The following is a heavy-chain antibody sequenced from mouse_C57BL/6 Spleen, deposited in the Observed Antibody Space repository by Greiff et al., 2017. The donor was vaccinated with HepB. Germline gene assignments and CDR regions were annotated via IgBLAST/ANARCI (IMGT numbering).Heavy chain of an antibody. D-gene: IGHD2-3*01. J-gene: IGHJ2*01. CDR2: IHPNSGST. V-gene: IGHV1-64*01. CDR3: ARRWDGDY. CDR1: GYTFTSYW. Sequence: QVHVKQPGAELVKPGASVKLSCKASGYTFTSYWMHWVKQRPGQGLEWIGMIHPNSGSTNYNEKFKSKATLTVDKSSSTAYMQLSSLTSEDSAVYYCARRWDGDYWGQGTTLTVSS.